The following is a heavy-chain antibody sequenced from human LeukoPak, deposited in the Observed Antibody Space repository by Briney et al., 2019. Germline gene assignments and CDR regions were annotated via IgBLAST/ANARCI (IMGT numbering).Heavy chain of an antibody. V-gene: IGHV1-69*13. CDR3: ARSPLDITMIVVVITYFDY. J-gene: IGHJ4*02. CDR1: GGTFSSYA. D-gene: IGHD3-22*01. Sequence: SVKVSCKASGGTFSSYAISWVRQAPGQGLEWMGGIIPIFGTANYAQKFQGRVTITADDSTSTAYMELSSLRSEDTAVYYCARSPLDITMIVVVITYFDYWGQGTMVTVSS. CDR2: IIPIFGTA.